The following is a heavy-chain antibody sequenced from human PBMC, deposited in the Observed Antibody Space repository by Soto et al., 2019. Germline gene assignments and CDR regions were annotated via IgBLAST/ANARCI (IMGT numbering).Heavy chain of an antibody. D-gene: IGHD4-17*01. V-gene: IGHV3-21*01. CDR2: ISSSSSYI. Sequence: EVQLVESGGSLVKPGGSLRLSCAASGFTFSSDSMNWVRQAPRKGLEWVSAISSSSSYIYYADSVKGRFTISRDNAKNSLYLQMNSLRAENTAVYYCACTTVTDAFDIWGQGTMVTVSS. CDR3: ACTTVTDAFDI. CDR1: GFTFSSDS. J-gene: IGHJ3*02.